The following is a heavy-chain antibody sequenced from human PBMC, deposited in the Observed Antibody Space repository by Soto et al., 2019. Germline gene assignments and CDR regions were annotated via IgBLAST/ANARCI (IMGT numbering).Heavy chain of an antibody. Sequence: EVQVVESGGDLVKPGGSLRLSCVTSGFMFSSAWMNWVRQAPGKGLEWVGRIKSKRDGGARDYAEPVKGRFSISRDDSKNTVFLQMNSLRAEDTAVYYCVEGWNDFWGQGTQVTVSS. CDR3: VEGWNDF. J-gene: IGHJ4*02. V-gene: IGHV3-15*01. D-gene: IGHD1-1*01. CDR2: IKSKRDGGAR. CDR1: GFMFSSAW.